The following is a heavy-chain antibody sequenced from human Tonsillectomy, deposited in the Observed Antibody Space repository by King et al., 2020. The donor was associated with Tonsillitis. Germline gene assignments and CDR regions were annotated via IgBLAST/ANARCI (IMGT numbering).Heavy chain of an antibody. V-gene: IGHV1-3*01. J-gene: IGHJ5*02. CDR1: GYTFTSYA. CDR2: INAGNGNT. D-gene: IGHD6-13*01. Sequence: QDQLVQSGAEVKKSGASVKVSCKASGYTFTSYAMHWVRQAPGQRLEWMGWINAGNGNTKYSQRFQGRVTITRDTSAGTAYMELSSLRSEDTAVYYCARGKQQLGGNWFDPWGQGTLVTVSS. CDR3: ARGKQQLGGNWFDP.